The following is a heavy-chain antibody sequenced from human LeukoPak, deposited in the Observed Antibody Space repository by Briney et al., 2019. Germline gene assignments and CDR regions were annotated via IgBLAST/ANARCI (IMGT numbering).Heavy chain of an antibody. V-gene: IGHV1-69*13. J-gene: IGHJ4*02. CDR3: ANHRAYSGSYNY. CDR1: GGTFSSYA. D-gene: IGHD1-26*01. Sequence: SVKVSCKASGGTFSSYAISWVRQAPGQGPEWMGGIIPIFGTANYAQKFQGRVTITADESTSTAYMELSSLRSEDTAVYYCANHRAYSGSYNYWGQGTLVTVSS. CDR2: IIPIFGTA.